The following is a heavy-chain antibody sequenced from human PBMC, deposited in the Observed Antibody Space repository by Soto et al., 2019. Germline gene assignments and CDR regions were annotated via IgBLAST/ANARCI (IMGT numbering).Heavy chain of an antibody. CDR1: GFTFSSYA. CDR2: ISSNGGST. CDR3: ARGDCSTTSCYDDILDD. D-gene: IGHD2-2*01. Sequence: EVQLVESGGGLVQPGGSLRLSCAASGFTFSSYAMHWVRQAPGKGLEYVSAISSNGGSTYYANSVKGRFTISRDNSKNSVYLRMGSLRAENMAVYYCARGDCSTTSCYDDILDDWGQVTLVIVSS. J-gene: IGHJ4*02. V-gene: IGHV3-64*01.